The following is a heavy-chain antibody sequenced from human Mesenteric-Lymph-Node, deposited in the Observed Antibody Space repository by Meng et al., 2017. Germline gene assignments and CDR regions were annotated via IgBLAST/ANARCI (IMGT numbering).Heavy chain of an antibody. CDR3: AHTAVDTAMVTVWYFDL. D-gene: IGHD5-18*01. CDR1: GFSLSTSGVG. Sequence: QMSLKESCPPLVKPTQNLTLTCTVSGFSLSTSGVGVGWIRQPPGKALEWLALIYWNDDKRYSPSLKSRLTITKDTSKNQVVLTMTNMDPVDTATYYCAHTAVDTAMVTVWYFDLWGRGTLVTVSS. CDR2: IYWNDDK. V-gene: IGHV2-5*01. J-gene: IGHJ2*01.